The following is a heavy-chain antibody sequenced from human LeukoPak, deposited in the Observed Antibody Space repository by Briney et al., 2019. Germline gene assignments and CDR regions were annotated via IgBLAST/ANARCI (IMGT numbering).Heavy chain of an antibody. J-gene: IGHJ3*02. D-gene: IGHD2-2*01. Sequence: GGSLRLSCAASGFTVSSNEMSWVRQAPGKGLEWVSSTSGGSTYYADSRKGRFTISRDNSKNTLHLQMNSLRAEDTAVYYCAASPAGGYCSRTTCPSDALNIWGQGTLVTVSS. CDR1: GFTVSSNE. CDR3: AASPAGGYCSRTTCPSDALNI. CDR2: TSGGST. V-gene: IGHV3-38-3*01.